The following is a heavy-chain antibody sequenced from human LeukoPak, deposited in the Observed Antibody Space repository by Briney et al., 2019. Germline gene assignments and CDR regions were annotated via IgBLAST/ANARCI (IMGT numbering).Heavy chain of an antibody. Sequence: GASVKVSCKASGGTFSSYAISWVRQAPGQGLEWMGGIIPIFGTANYAQKFQGRVTITADESTSTAYMELSSLRSEDTAVYYCARLLRPSYYMDVWGKGATVTVSS. J-gene: IGHJ6*03. CDR1: GGTFSSYA. V-gene: IGHV1-69*13. CDR3: ARLLRPSYYMDV. D-gene: IGHD2-21*01. CDR2: IIPIFGTA.